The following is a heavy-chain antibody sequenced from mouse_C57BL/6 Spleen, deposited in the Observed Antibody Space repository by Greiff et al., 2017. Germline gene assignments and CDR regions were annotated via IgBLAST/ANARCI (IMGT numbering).Heavy chain of an antibody. CDR3: ARAYYSNYGYAMDY. Sequence: VMLVESGPGLVAPSQSLSITCTVSGFSLTSYGVHWVRQPPGKGLEWLVVIWSDGSTTYNSALKSRLSISKDNSKSQVFLKMNSLQTDDTAMYYCARAYYSNYGYAMDYWGQGTSVTVSS. D-gene: IGHD2-5*01. CDR1: GFSLTSYG. J-gene: IGHJ4*01. V-gene: IGHV2-6*03. CDR2: IWSDGST.